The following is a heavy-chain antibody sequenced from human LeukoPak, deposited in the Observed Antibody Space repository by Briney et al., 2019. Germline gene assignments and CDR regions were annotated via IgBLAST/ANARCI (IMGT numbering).Heavy chain of an antibody. CDR3: ATGGAAAAPVYFDY. Sequence: ASVKVPCKVSGYTLTELSMHWVRQAPRKRLEWMGGFDPEDGETIYAQKFQGRVTMTEDTSTDTAYMELSSLRSEDTAVYYCATGGAAAAPVYFDYWGQGTLVTVSS. CDR1: GYTLTELS. J-gene: IGHJ4*02. CDR2: FDPEDGET. D-gene: IGHD6-13*01. V-gene: IGHV1-24*01.